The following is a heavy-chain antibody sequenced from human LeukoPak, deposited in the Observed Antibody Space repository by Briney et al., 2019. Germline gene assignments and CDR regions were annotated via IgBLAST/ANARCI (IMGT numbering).Heavy chain of an antibody. Sequence: GGSLRLSCAASGFTFSTYSMNWVRQAPGKGRQWFSHINRDPDTIYYADSVKGRFTISRNNSKNTLFLQVNSLRAEDTAVYYCAKDARRTFGLSSGLYRGSYYFDYWGQGTLVTVSS. CDR2: INRDPDTI. CDR1: GFTFSTYS. CDR3: AKDARRTFGLSSGLYRGSYYFDY. D-gene: IGHD6-19*01. J-gene: IGHJ4*02. V-gene: IGHV3-48*04.